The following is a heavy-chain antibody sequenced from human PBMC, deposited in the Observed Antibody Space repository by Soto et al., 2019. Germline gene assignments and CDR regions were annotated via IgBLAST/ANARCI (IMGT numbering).Heavy chain of an antibody. D-gene: IGHD2-15*01. V-gene: IGHV3-33*01. CDR1: GFTFSNYG. CDR3: SGNFDF. CDR2: IWHDGSNS. Sequence: QVQLVESGGGVVQPGRSLRLSCAASGFTFSNYGMHWVRQAPGRGLEWMADIWHDGSNSYYADSVKGRFTISRDNSKNTLYLQLDSLRVEDTAVYYCSGNFDFWGQGTLVTVSS. J-gene: IGHJ4*02.